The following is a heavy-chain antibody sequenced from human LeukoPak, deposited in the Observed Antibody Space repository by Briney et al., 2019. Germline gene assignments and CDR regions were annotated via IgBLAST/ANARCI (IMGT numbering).Heavy chain of an antibody. CDR2: IKSDGSEN. J-gene: IGHJ4*02. D-gene: IGHD6-19*01. CDR3: ARGGVVAGRFEY. V-gene: IGHV3-7*03. CDR1: EFTFSNYW. Sequence: GGSLRLSCAASEFTFSNYWMTWVRQAPGKGLEWVANIKSDGSENFYVDSVKGRFIISRDNAKNSLYLQMNSLRAEDTAVYYCARGGVVAGRFEYWGQGILVTVSS.